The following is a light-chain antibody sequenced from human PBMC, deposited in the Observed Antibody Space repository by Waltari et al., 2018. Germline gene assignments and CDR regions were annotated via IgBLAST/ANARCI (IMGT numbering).Light chain of an antibody. CDR2: SAS. CDR3: QQNYASPFT. J-gene: IGKJ2*01. V-gene: IGKV1-39*01. CDR1: QTVTSD. Sequence: DIQMTQSPSSLSASIGDRVLITCRASQTVTSDLHWYQQRPGKPPKLLFYSASTLQRGVSSRFSGSGSGTDFTLTINNLQPDDFATYFCQQNYASPFTFGQGTKLDMK.